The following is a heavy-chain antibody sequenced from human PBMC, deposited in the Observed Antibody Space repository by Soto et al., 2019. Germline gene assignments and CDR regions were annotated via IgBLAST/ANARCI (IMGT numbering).Heavy chain of an antibody. D-gene: IGHD3-3*01. CDR2: ISSSSSYI. CDR1: GFPFGSYS. CDR3: ARDFTIFEVVIPDAFDI. J-gene: IGHJ3*02. V-gene: IGHV3-21*01. Sequence: GGSLSLSCAASGFPFGSYSMNWVRQAPGKGLEWVSSISSSSSYIYYADSVKGRFTISRDKAKNTLYLEMNSLRGVDTAVYFCARDFTIFEVVIPDAFDIWGQGTMVTVSS.